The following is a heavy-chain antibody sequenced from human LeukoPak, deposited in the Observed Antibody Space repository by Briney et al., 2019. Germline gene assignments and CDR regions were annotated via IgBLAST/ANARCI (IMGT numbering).Heavy chain of an antibody. CDR2: IIPIFGTA. V-gene: IGHV1-69*06. J-gene: IGHJ4*02. D-gene: IGHD3-9*01. Sequence: SVKVSCKASGGTFSSYAISWVRQAPGQGLEWMGGIIPIFGTANYAQKFQGRVTITADKSTSTAYMGLSSLRSEDTAVYYCAITLRYFDWLLSYIDYWGQGTLVTVSS. CDR1: GGTFSSYA. CDR3: AITLRYFDWLLSYIDY.